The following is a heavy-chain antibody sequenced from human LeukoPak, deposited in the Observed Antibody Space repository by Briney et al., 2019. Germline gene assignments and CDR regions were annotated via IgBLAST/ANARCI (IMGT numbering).Heavy chain of an antibody. Sequence: GGSLRLSCAASGFTFDDYAMHWVRQAPGKGLEWVSGISWNSGSIGYADSVKGRFTISGDNAKNSLYLQMNSLRAEDTALYYCAKDAAAGRTHYYYMDVWGKGTTVTISS. D-gene: IGHD6-13*01. J-gene: IGHJ6*03. CDR1: GFTFDDYA. V-gene: IGHV3-9*01. CDR3: AKDAAAGRTHYYYMDV. CDR2: ISWNSGSI.